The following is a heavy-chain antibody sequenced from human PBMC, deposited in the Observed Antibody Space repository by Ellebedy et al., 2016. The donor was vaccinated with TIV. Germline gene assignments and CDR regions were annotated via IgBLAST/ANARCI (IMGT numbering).Heavy chain of an antibody. J-gene: IGHJ6*02. V-gene: IGHV4-61*05. D-gene: IGHD3-16*01. CDR1: GGSISSSSYY. CDR2: IRYSGSV. CDR3: ARHRPDPDYALDV. Sequence: SETLSLTCTVSGGSISSSSYYWGWIRQPPGKGLEWIAYIRYSGSVNYNPSLKSRVSISADTSKNQFSLNLSSVTAADTAVYYCARHRPDPDYALDVWGQGTTVTVSS.